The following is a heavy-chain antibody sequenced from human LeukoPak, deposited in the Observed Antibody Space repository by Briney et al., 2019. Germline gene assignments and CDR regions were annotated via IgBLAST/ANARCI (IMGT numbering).Heavy chain of an antibody. J-gene: IGHJ4*02. CDR2: IYPGDSDT. D-gene: IGHD2-15*01. CDR1: GYSFTSYW. Sequence: GESLKISCKGSGYSFTSYWIGWVRQMPGKGLEWMGIIYPGDSDTRYSPSFQGQVTISADKSISTAYLQWSSLKASDTAMYYCARHKRSSQSSRYYFDYWGQGTLVTVSS. V-gene: IGHV5-51*01. CDR3: ARHKRSSQSSRYYFDY.